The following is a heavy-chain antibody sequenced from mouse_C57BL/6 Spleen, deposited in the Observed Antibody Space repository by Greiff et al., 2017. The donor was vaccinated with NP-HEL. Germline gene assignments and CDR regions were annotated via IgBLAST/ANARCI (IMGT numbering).Heavy chain of an antibody. J-gene: IGHJ4*01. Sequence: QVQLQQSGAELVKPGASVKMSCKASGYTFTSYWITWVKQRPGQGLEWIGDIYPGSGSTNYNEKFKSKATLTVDTSSSTAYMQLSSLTSEDSAVYYCARQGVTTEYYAMDYWGQGTSVTVSS. CDR2: IYPGSGST. V-gene: IGHV1-55*01. CDR3: ARQGVTTEYYAMDY. D-gene: IGHD2-2*01. CDR1: GYTFTSYW.